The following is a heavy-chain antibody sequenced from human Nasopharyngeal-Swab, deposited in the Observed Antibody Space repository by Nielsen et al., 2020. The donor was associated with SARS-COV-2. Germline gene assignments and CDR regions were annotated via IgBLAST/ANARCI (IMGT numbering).Heavy chain of an antibody. Sequence: SETLSLTWTVSGGSISSSSYYWGWVRQPPGKGLEWIGNIYYSGSTYYNPSLKSRVTISVDTSKNQFSLKLSSVTAADTAVYYCARGYYDILTGWMGYFQHWGQGTLVTVSS. CDR1: GGSISSSSYY. CDR2: IYYSGST. D-gene: IGHD3-9*01. J-gene: IGHJ1*01. V-gene: IGHV4-39*01. CDR3: ARGYYDILTGWMGYFQH.